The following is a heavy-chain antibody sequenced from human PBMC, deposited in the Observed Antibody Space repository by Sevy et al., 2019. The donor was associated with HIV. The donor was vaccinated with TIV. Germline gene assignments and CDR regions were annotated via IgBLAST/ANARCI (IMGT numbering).Heavy chain of an antibody. CDR3: AKDRINSGIWSYVDQ. CDR2: IRYDGSNE. Sequence: GGSLRLSCGASGFTFNNFGMHWVRQAPGKGLEWVAFIRYDGSNEYYVDSVKGRFTISRDNSKNTLYLQMNSLRAEDTAVYYCAKDRINSGIWSYVDQWGQGTLVTVSS. CDR1: GFTFNNFG. D-gene: IGHD6-13*01. V-gene: IGHV3-30*02. J-gene: IGHJ4*02.